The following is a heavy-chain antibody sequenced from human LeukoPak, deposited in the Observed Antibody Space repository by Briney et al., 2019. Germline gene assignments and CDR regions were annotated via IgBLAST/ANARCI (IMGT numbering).Heavy chain of an antibody. CDR1: GYIFTNYW. CDR2: IYPGDSDI. J-gene: IGHJ4*02. D-gene: IGHD3-16*02. CDR3: ASIWGSYRSFDY. V-gene: IGHV5-51*01. Sequence: GESLKISCKGSGYIFTNYWIGWVRQMPGKGLEGMGIIYPGDSDITYSPSFQGQVTISADKSISTPYVQWSSLKASDTAMYYCASIWGSYRSFDYWGQGTLVTVSS.